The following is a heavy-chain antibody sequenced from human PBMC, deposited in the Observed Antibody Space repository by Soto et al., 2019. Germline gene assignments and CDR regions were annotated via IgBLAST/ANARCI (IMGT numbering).Heavy chain of an antibody. Sequence: SETLALTCTVSGASITPYYWSWIRQPPGKGLEWIGYVYFAGTTTYNPPLKSRVTMSVDTSENQFSLKLSSVTAADTAVYYCARLGGYFQALDSWGQGTLVTVSS. CDR1: GASITPYY. J-gene: IGHJ4*02. CDR2: VYFAGTT. D-gene: IGHD3-22*01. V-gene: IGHV4-59*08. CDR3: ARLGGYFQALDS.